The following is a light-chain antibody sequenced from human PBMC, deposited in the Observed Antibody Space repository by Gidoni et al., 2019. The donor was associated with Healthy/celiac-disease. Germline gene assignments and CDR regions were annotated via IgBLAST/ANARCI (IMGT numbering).Light chain of an antibody. CDR3: AAWDDSLSAHVV. CDR2: RNN. V-gene: IGLV1-47*01. Sequence: QSVLTQPPSASGTPGQRVTISCSGSSSNIGSNYVYCYQQLPGTAPKRLIYRNNQRPSGVPDRFSGSKSGTSASLAISGLRSEDEADYDCAAWDDSLSAHVVFGGGTKLTVL. J-gene: IGLJ2*01. CDR1: SSNIGSNY.